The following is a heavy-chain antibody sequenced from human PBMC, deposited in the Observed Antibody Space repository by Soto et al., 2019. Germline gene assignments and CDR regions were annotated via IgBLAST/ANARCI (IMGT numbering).Heavy chain of an antibody. J-gene: IGHJ4*02. V-gene: IGHV3-33*01. CDR3: ERDGGGQSIWYVRY. CDR2: IWYDGSNK. CDR1: EFTFSSYG. D-gene: IGHD6-13*01. Sequence: QVQLVESGGGVVQPGRSLRLSCAASEFTFSSYGMHWVRQAPGKGLEWVAVIWYDGSNKYYADSVKGRFTISRDNSKNTLYLQMNSLRAEDTAVYYCERDGGGQSIWYVRYWGQGTLVTVSS.